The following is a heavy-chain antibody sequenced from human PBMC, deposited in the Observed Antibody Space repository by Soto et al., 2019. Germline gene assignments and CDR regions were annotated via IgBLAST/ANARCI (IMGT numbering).Heavy chain of an antibody. Sequence: GGALRLSCAASGFSFSLFWISWVRQTPGKGLEWVANINEDGSEKFFADSVKGRFTISRDNAKNSLSLQMNSLTADDTAVYYCARTGWPQSSYYFDYWGQGTLVPVSP. J-gene: IGHJ4*02. CDR2: INEDGSEK. V-gene: IGHV3-7*03. D-gene: IGHD3-16*01. CDR3: ARTGWPQSSYYFDY. CDR1: GFSFSLFW.